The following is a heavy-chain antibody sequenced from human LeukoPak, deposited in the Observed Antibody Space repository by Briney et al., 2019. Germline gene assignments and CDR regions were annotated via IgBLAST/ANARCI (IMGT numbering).Heavy chain of an antibody. Sequence: SETLSLTCTVSGGSISSYYWSWIRQPPGKGLEWIGHIYYSGSTNYNPSLKSRVTISVDTSKNQFSLRLSSVTAADTAVYYCAFLIAAAGDYYFDYWGQGTLVTVSS. D-gene: IGHD6-13*01. CDR2: IYYSGST. CDR3: AFLIAAAGDYYFDY. J-gene: IGHJ4*02. V-gene: IGHV4-59*01. CDR1: GGSISSYY.